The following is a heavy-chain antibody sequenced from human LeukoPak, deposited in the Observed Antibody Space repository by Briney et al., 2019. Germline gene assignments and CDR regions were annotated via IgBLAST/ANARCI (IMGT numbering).Heavy chain of an antibody. J-gene: IGHJ3*01. D-gene: IGHD6-19*01. V-gene: IGHV3-66*01. CDR1: GFTVSTKD. CDR3: AKDDSGWSDAFDV. Sequence: GGSLRLSCEASGFTVSTKDMALVRQAPGKGLEWVSLINGGDNTFYADSVKGKFTISRDNSKNTVYLQMNSLRVEDTAIYYCAKDDSGWSDAFDVWGQGTMVIVSS. CDR2: INGGDNT.